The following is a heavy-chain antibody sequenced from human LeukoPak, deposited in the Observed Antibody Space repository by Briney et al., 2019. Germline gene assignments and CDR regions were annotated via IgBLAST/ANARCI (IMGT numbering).Heavy chain of an antibody. V-gene: IGHV1-2*02. CDR2: INPNSGGT. Sequence: ASVKVSCKASGYTFTGFYMHWVRQAPGQGRGWMGWINPNSGGTNYAQKFQGRVTMTRDTSISTAYMELSRLRSDDTAVYYCARDSTLEYYDYVWGSYRDDYWGQGTLVTVSS. CDR1: GYTFTGFY. CDR3: ARDSTLEYYDYVWGSYRDDY. J-gene: IGHJ4*02. D-gene: IGHD3-16*02.